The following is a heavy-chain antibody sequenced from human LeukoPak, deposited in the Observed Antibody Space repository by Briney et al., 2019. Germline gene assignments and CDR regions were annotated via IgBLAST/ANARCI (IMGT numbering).Heavy chain of an antibody. CDR2: IADSGGST. Sequence: GGSLRLSCAASGFTFSSYAMSWVRQAPGKGLEWVSGIADSGGSTYYADSAKGRFTISRDNSKNTLHLQMNSLRAEDTAVYYCAKIHDILTGYSQYTYYFDYWGQGTLVTVSP. D-gene: IGHD3-9*01. CDR1: GFTFSSYA. V-gene: IGHV3-23*01. J-gene: IGHJ4*02. CDR3: AKIHDILTGYSQYTYYFDY.